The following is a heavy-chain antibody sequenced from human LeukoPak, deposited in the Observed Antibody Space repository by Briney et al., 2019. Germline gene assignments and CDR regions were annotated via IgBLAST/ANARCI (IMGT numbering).Heavy chain of an antibody. V-gene: IGHV1-69*04. CDR2: IIPILGIA. Sequence: ASVKVSCKASGGTFSSYAISWVRQAPGQGLEWMGRIIPILGIANYAQKFQGRATITADKSTSTAYMELSSLRSEDTAVYYCARYWPPTPMIARVGYYYYGMDVWGQGTTVTVSS. CDR1: GGTFSSYA. CDR3: ARYWPPTPMIARVGYYYYGMDV. J-gene: IGHJ6*02. D-gene: IGHD3-22*01.